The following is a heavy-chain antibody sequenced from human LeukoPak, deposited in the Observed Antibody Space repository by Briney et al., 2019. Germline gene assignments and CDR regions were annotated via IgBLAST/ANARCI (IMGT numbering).Heavy chain of an antibody. Sequence: GGSLRLSCAASGFTFSNYVMSWVRQAPGQGLEWVSGVSGGGGSTYYADSVKGRFTISRDNSKNTLYLQMKSLRAEDTAVYYCAKGMIYCSGGTCCFGTFDIWGQETMVTVSS. J-gene: IGHJ3*02. V-gene: IGHV3-23*01. CDR2: VSGGGGST. D-gene: IGHD2-15*01. CDR1: GFTFSNYV. CDR3: AKGMIYCSGGTCCFGTFDI.